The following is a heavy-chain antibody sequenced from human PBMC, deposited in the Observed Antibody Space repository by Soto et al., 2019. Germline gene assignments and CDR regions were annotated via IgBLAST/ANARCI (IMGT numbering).Heavy chain of an antibody. CDR3: GGQDYGAKGYYLEN. D-gene: IGHD4-17*01. Sequence: TSETLSLTCIVSNCSISSRSSYWGWIRQTPGKGLEWIGSIYYIGNTYYNPSLKSRVTISIDTSKTQFSLKMNSVTAADTAVYFCGGQDYGAKGYYLENWGQGALVTISS. CDR1: NCSISSRSSY. J-gene: IGHJ4*02. V-gene: IGHV4-39*01. CDR2: IYYIGNT.